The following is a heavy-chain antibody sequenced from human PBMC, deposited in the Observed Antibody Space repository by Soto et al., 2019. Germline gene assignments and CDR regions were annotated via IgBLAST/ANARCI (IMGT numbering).Heavy chain of an antibody. Sequence: GGSLRLSCAASGFTFSIYAMSWFRQAPGKGLEWVSAISGSGGSTYYADSVKGRFTISRDNSKNTLYLQMNSLRAEDTAVYYCAKGKQPSGLYYFDYWGQGTLVTVSS. J-gene: IGHJ4*02. CDR3: AKGKQPSGLYYFDY. D-gene: IGHD3-10*01. CDR2: ISGSGGST. CDR1: GFTFSIYA. V-gene: IGHV3-23*01.